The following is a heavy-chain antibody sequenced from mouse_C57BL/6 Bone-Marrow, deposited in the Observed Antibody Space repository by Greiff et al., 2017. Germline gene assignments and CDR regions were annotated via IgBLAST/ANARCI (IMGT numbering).Heavy chain of an antibody. CDR3: ARGSYDYDGYAMDY. Sequence: VQLKQSGAELVKPGASVKLSCTASGFNIKDYYMHWVKQRTEQGLEWIGRIDPEDDETKYAPKFQGKATITADTSSNTAYLQLSSLTSEDTAVYYCARGSYDYDGYAMDYWGQGTSVTVSS. V-gene: IGHV14-2*01. CDR1: GFNIKDYY. CDR2: IDPEDDET. D-gene: IGHD2-4*01. J-gene: IGHJ4*01.